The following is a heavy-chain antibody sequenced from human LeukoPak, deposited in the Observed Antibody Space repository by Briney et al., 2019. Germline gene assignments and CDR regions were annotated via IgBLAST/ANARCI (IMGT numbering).Heavy chain of an antibody. J-gene: IGHJ6*02. CDR1: AGSINTYY. CDR3: ARAQLNLVVYFGMDV. V-gene: IGHV4-59*01. Sequence: PSETLSLTCTVYAGSINTYYWSWLRQPPGMGLEWIGYIYSSGRTNYKTFLKSRVTISEDTSKHLYSLKLSSITAADTVVYYYARAQLNLVVYFGMDVWGQGTTVTVSS. CDR2: IYSSGRT. D-gene: IGHD2-15*01.